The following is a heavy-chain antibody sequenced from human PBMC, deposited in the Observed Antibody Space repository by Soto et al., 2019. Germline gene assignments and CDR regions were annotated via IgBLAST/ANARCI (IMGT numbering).Heavy chain of an antibody. Sequence: ASVKVSCKVSGYTLTELSMHWVRQAPGKGLDWMGGFDPEDGETIYAQKFQGRVTMTEDTSTDTAYMELSSLRSEDTAVYYCATYYYDSSGYADYWGQGTLVTVSS. D-gene: IGHD3-22*01. CDR1: GYTLTELS. J-gene: IGHJ4*02. V-gene: IGHV1-24*01. CDR2: FDPEDGET. CDR3: ATYYYDSSGYADY.